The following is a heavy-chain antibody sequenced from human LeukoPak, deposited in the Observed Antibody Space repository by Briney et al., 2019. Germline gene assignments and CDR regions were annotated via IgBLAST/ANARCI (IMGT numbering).Heavy chain of an antibody. CDR2: ISYDGSDK. D-gene: IGHD3-22*01. CDR1: GFTFSSYG. J-gene: IGHJ4*02. V-gene: IGHV3-30*18. CDR3: AKDNYYDSSGYY. Sequence: GGSLRLSCAASGFTFSSYGVHWVRQAPGKGLEWVAVISYDGSDKYYADSVKGRFTISRDNSKNTLYLQMNSLRAEDTAVYYCAKDNYYDSSGYYWGQGTLVTVSS.